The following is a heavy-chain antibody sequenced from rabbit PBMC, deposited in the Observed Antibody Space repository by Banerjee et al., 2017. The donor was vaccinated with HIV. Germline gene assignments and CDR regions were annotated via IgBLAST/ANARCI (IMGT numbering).Heavy chain of an antibody. V-gene: IGHV1S40*01. CDR1: GIDFSNSYW. CDR3: ARASSYDYFNF. D-gene: IGHD6-1*01. J-gene: IGHJ4*01. Sequence: QSLEESGGGLVKPGGTLTLTCKASGIDFSNSYWICWVRQAPGKGLEWIGCIYAGSGGGTHYASWAKGRFTISKTSSTTVTLQMTGLTAADTATYFCARASSYDYFNFWGQGPLVTVS. CDR2: IYAGSGGGT.